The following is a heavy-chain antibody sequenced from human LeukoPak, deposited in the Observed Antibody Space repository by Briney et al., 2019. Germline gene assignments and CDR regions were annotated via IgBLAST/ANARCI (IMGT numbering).Heavy chain of an antibody. CDR3: AKVPYSDYGSGRPPFMDV. J-gene: IGHJ6*02. Sequence: GGSLRLSCAASGFSFSNYAMSWARQAPGEGLDWVSTLSDSGRDTYYADSVKGRFTISRDNSKNTLYLQMTSLRVEDTATYYCAKVPYSDYGSGRPPFMDVWGQGTTVAVSS. CDR2: LSDSGRDT. CDR1: GFSFSNYA. V-gene: IGHV3-23*01. D-gene: IGHD3-10*01.